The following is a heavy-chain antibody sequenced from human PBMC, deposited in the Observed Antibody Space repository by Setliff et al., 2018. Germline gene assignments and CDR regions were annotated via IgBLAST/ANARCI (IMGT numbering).Heavy chain of an antibody. CDR3: ASSRDYNFWSALDYYYYGMDV. J-gene: IGHJ6*02. V-gene: IGHV1-69*13. Sequence: SVKVSCKASGGTFSSYAISWVRQAPGQGLEWMGGIIPIFGTANYAQKFQGRVTITADESTSTAYMELSSLRSEDTAVYYCASSRDYNFWSALDYYYYGMDVWGQGTTVTVSS. CDR2: IIPIFGTA. D-gene: IGHD3-3*01. CDR1: GGTFSSYA.